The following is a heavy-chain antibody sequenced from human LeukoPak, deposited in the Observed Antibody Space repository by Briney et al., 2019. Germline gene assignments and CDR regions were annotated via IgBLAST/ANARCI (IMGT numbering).Heavy chain of an antibody. CDR2: ISSSSSYI. V-gene: IGHV3-21*01. Sequence: GGXXRLSCAASGFTFSSYSMNWVRQAPGKGLEWVSSISSSSSYIYYADSVKGRFTISRDNAKNSLYLQMNSLRAEDTAVYYCARENYYDSSGPPGTDYWGQGTLVTVSS. D-gene: IGHD3-22*01. J-gene: IGHJ4*02. CDR1: GFTFSSYS. CDR3: ARENYYDSSGPPGTDY.